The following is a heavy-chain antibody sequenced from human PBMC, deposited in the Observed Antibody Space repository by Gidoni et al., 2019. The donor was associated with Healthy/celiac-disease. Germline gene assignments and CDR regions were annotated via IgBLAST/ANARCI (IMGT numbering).Heavy chain of an antibody. V-gene: IGHV3-7*01. CDR1: GFTFSSYW. D-gene: IGHD4-17*01. CDR3: ARSNYGDSDIPFDY. J-gene: IGHJ4*02. CDR2: IKQDGSEK. Sequence: QPGGSLRLSCAASGFTFSSYWMSWVRQAPGKGLEWVANIKQDGSEKYYVDSVKGRFTISRDNAKNSLYLQMNSLRAEDTAVYYCARSNYGDSDIPFDYWGQGTLVTVSS.